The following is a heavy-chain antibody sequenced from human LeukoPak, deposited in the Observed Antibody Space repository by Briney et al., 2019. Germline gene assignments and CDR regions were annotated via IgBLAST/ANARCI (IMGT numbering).Heavy chain of an antibody. V-gene: IGHV4-59*01. Sequence: ETLSLTCTVSGDSISSYYWSWIRQPPGKGLEWIGYIYYSGSTNYNPSLKSRVTISTDTSKSQFSLNLRSVTAEDTGIYYCARGRCRNSGCRPYSDYWGQGTQVTVSS. CDR2: IYYSGST. CDR3: ARGRCRNSGCRPYSDY. J-gene: IGHJ4*02. CDR1: GDSISSYY. D-gene: IGHD3-22*01.